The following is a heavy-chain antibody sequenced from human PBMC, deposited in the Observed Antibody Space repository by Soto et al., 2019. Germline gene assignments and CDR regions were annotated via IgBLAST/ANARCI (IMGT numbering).Heavy chain of an antibody. Sequence: PSETLSLTCTVSRGSISSGAYYWSCIRQHPGKGLEWIGYIYDSGSTYYNPSLKSRVTISVDTSKNQFSLKLSSVTAADTAVYYCAREGSTTYYYDSSGYVWGQGTLVTVS. V-gene: IGHV4-31*03. J-gene: IGHJ4*02. CDR2: IYDSGST. CDR1: RGSISSGAYY. D-gene: IGHD3-22*01. CDR3: AREGSTTYYYDSSGYV.